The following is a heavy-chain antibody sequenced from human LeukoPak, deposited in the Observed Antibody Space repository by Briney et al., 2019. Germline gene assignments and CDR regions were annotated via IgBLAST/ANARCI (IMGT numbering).Heavy chain of an antibody. Sequence: GGSLRLSXAASGFTFSSYAMSWVRQAPGKGLEWVSAISGSGGSTYYADSVKGRFTISRDNSKNTLYLQMNSLRAEDTAVYHCAKSIAGTTLDYFDYWGQGTLVTVSS. CDR1: GFTFSSYA. V-gene: IGHV3-23*01. J-gene: IGHJ4*02. D-gene: IGHD1-1*01. CDR2: ISGSGGST. CDR3: AKSIAGTTLDYFDY.